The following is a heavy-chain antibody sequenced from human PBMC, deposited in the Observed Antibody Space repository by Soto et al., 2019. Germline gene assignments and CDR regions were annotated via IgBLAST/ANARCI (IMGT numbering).Heavy chain of an antibody. CDR1: GGSFSGYY. J-gene: IGHJ5*02. V-gene: IGHV4-34*01. D-gene: IGHD2-15*01. CDR2: INHSGST. CDR3: ARGRFSPVVVVAATRSGRGQYNWFDP. Sequence: SETLSLTCAVYGGSFSGYYWSWIRQPPGKGLEWIGEINHSGSTNYNPSLKSRVTISVDTSKNQFSLKLSSVTAADTAVYYCARGRFSPVVVVAATRSGRGQYNWFDPWGQGTLVTVSS.